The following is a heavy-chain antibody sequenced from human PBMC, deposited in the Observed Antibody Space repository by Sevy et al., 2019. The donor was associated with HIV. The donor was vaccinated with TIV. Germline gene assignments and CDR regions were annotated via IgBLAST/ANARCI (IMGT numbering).Heavy chain of an antibody. J-gene: IGHJ4*02. CDR1: GYTFTSYG. Sequence: ASVKVSCKASGYTFTSYGISWVRQAPGQGLEWMGWISPYNGKTNYAQKLQGRVTMTTDTSTRTAYMEVRSLGSDDTAVYYCARGYNWNINFDYWGQGTLVTVSS. CDR2: ISPYNGKT. D-gene: IGHD1-1*01. V-gene: IGHV1-18*01. CDR3: ARGYNWNINFDY.